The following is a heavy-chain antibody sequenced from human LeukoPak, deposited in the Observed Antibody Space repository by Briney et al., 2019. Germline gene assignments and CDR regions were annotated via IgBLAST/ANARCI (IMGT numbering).Heavy chain of an antibody. J-gene: IGHJ3*02. D-gene: IGHD6-19*01. CDR2: ISSSSSYI. V-gene: IGHV3-21*01. CDR1: GFTFSSYS. Sequence: PGGSLRLSCAASGFTFSSYSMNWVRQAPGKGLEWVSSISSSSSYIYYADSVKGRFTISRDNAKNSLYLQMNSLRAEDTAVYYCARNSGWYGDPDAFDIWGQGTMVTVSS. CDR3: ARNSGWYGDPDAFDI.